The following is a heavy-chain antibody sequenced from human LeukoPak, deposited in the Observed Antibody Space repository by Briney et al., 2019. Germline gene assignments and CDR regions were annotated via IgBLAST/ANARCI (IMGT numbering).Heavy chain of an antibody. CDR1: GGSISSGSYY. CDR3: ARDKVEVVAATPNNWFDP. V-gene: IGHV4-61*02. J-gene: IGHJ5*02. D-gene: IGHD2-15*01. CDR2: IYTNGSI. Sequence: SQTLSLTCTVSGGSISSGSYYWSWIRQPAGKGLEWIGRIYTNGSINYNPSLKSRVTISVDTSKNQFSLKLSSVTAADTAVYYCARDKVEVVAATPNNWFDPWGQGTLVTVSP.